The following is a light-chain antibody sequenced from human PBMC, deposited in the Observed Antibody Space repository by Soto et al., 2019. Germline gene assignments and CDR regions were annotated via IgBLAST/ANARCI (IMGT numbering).Light chain of an antibody. V-gene: IGKV3-15*01. Sequence: EIVMTQFPATLPLSPLEIATLSCLASQSFSSNLAWYQQKPGQAPRLLIYGASTRATDIPDRFSGSGSGTEFTLTISRLQSEDFAVYYCQQYNSWPRTFGQGTKVDIK. J-gene: IGKJ1*01. CDR3: QQYNSWPRT. CDR2: GAS. CDR1: QSFSSN.